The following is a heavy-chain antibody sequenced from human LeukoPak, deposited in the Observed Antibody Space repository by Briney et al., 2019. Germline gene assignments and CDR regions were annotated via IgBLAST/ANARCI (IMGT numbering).Heavy chain of an antibody. CDR3: AKGGYCSSSSCYYGWFEP. V-gene: IGHV3-21*04. CDR2: ISSSATYI. Sequence: PGGSLRLSCAASGFSFSRYSMNWVRQAPGKGLEWVSSISSSATYIYYADSVKGRFTISRDNSRNTFYLQMNSLRAEDTAAYYCAKGGYCSSSSCYYGWFEPWGQGSLVTVSS. D-gene: IGHD2-2*01. CDR1: GFSFSRYS. J-gene: IGHJ5*02.